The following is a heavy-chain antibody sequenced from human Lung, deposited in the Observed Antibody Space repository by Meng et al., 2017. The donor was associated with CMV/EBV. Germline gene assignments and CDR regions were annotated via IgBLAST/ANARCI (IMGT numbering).Heavy chain of an antibody. CDR1: GYTFTNYG. J-gene: IGHJ5*02. CDR2: ISGYNDNT. CDR3: ARSHYYDFWRGYFSVPLVP. D-gene: IGHD3-3*01. Sequence: ASXXVSXKASGYTFTNYGISWVRQAPGQGLEWMGWISGYNDNTDYTQKFQGRVTMTTDKSTSKAYMELRSLRSDDTAVYYCARSHYYDFWRGYFSVPLVPWXQGTXVTGSS. V-gene: IGHV1-18*01.